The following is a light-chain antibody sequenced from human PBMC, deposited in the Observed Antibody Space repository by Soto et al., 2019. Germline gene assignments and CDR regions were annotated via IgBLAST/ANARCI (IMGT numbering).Light chain of an antibody. V-gene: IGKV1-39*01. CDR2: GAS. CDR1: QSISTY. J-gene: IGKJ1*01. CDR3: QQSHKIPST. Sequence: DIQMTQSPSSLSASVGDRVTITCRASQSISTYLNWYQRKSGKAPKLLIYGASSLESGVPSRFSGSGSETDFNLTTSSLQTEDSATYYSQQSHKIPSTFRQATKVEV.